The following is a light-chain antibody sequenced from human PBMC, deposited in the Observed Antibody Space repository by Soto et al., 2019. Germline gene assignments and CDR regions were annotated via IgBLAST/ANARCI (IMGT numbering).Light chain of an antibody. J-gene: IGKJ2*01. CDR1: QAITST. CDR2: ASS. CDR3: QHLNDYRYT. V-gene: IGKV1-9*01. Sequence: DIQLTQSPSFLSASVGDRVTITCRASQAITSTLACYQHNPGKDPKLLIYASSTLQNGVPSSFSGSGSGTEFTLTISSLQPEDFASYYCQHLNDYRYTFGQGAKVEIK.